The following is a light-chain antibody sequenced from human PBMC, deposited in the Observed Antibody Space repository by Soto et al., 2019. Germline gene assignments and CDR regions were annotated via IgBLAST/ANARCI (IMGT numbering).Light chain of an antibody. Sequence: QSALTQPRSVSGSPGQSVTISCTGTSSDVGGYNYVSWYQQHPGKAPKLMIYDVSKWPSGVPDRFSGSRSGNTASLTISGLRAEDEADYYCCSYAGSYNWVFGGGTKLTVL. CDR3: CSYAGSYNWV. J-gene: IGLJ3*02. CDR2: DVS. V-gene: IGLV2-11*01. CDR1: SSDVGGYNY.